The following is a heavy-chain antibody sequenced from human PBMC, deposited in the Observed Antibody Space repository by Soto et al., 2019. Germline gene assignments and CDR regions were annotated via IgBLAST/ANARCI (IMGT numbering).Heavy chain of an antibody. CDR1: GGSISSSSYY. D-gene: IGHD2-2*01. Sequence: SETLSLTCTVSGGSISSSSYYWGWIRQPPGKGLEWIGSIYYSGSTYYNPSLKSRVTISVDTSKNQFSLKLSSVTAADTAVYYCASLVPAAMQAGWFDPWGQGTLVTVSS. V-gene: IGHV4-39*01. J-gene: IGHJ5*02. CDR3: ASLVPAAMQAGWFDP. CDR2: IYYSGST.